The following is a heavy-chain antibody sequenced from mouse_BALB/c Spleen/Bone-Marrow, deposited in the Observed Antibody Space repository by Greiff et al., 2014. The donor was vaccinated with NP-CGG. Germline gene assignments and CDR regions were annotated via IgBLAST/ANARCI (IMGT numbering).Heavy chain of an antibody. D-gene: IGHD2-10*01. Sequence: EVQLMESGGDFVKPGGSLKLSCTASGFTFSTYAMSWVRQTPEKRLEWVATISSGGSYTYYVDSMKGRFTISRDNAKNTLYLQMSSLRSEDTAMYYCARRSYYGHTMDYWGQGTSVTVSS. CDR3: ARRSYYGHTMDY. CDR2: ISSGGSYT. J-gene: IGHJ4*01. V-gene: IGHV5-9-3*01. CDR1: GFTFSTYA.